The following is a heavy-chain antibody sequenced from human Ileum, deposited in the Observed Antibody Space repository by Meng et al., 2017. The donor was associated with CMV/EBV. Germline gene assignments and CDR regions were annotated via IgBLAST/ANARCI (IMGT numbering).Heavy chain of an antibody. Sequence: QAGRRESGPGLVKPSETLSLPCTVSSASISPYYWNWIRQPAGKGLEWIGRIYTGGPTDYNPSLKSRVTMSVDTSKNQFFLNLSSVTAADTAVYYCARGQTVRGFEYWGLGILVTVSS. CDR2: IYTGGPT. D-gene: IGHD3-10*01. V-gene: IGHV4-4*07. CDR1: SASISPYY. CDR3: ARGQTVRGFEY. J-gene: IGHJ4*02.